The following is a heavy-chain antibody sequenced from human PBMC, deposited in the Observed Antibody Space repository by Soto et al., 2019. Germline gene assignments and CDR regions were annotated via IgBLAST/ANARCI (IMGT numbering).Heavy chain of an antibody. CDR3: ARDGSDSSGLVGAFDI. D-gene: IGHD3-22*01. CDR1: GGSVSSYY. J-gene: IGHJ3*02. Sequence: SETLSLTCTVSGGSVSSYYWSWIRQPPGKGLEWIGYIYYSGSTNYNPSLKSRVTISVDTSKNQFSLKLSSVTAADTAVYYCARDGSDSSGLVGAFDIWGQGTMVTVSS. CDR2: IYYSGST. V-gene: IGHV4-59*02.